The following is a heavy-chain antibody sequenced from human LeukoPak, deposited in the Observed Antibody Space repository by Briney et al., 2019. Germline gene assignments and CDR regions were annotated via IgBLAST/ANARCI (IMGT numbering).Heavy chain of an antibody. V-gene: IGHV1-8*02. Sequence: ASVKVSCKASGYTFTGYYMHWMRQATGQGLEWMGCMNPNSGNTGYAQKFQDRVTMTRNTSISTAYLELSSLGSEDTAMYYCASALKRGSAGTLIDHWGQGTLVTVSS. J-gene: IGHJ4*02. CDR3: ASALKRGSAGTLIDH. CDR2: MNPNSGNT. D-gene: IGHD6-13*01. CDR1: GYTFTGYY.